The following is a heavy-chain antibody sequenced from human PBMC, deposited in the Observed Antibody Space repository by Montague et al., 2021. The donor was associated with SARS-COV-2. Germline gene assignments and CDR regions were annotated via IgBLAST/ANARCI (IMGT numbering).Heavy chain of an antibody. CDR3: AGSPPGIAAAGTVAAFDI. D-gene: IGHD6-13*01. V-gene: IGHV4-39*01. CDR1: GGSISSSSYY. J-gene: IGHJ3*02. Sequence: SETLSLTCTVSGGSISSSSYYWGWIRQPPGKGLEWIGSIYYSGSIYYNPSLKSRVTLSVDTSKNQFSLKLSSVTAADTAVYYCAGSPPGIAAAGTVAAFDIWGQGTMVTVSS. CDR2: IYYSGSI.